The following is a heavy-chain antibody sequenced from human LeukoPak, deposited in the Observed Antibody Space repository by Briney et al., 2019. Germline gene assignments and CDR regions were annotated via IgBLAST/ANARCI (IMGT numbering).Heavy chain of an antibody. CDR1: GGTFSSYA. V-gene: IGHV1-69*04. CDR3: ARNSAGGRYSYYGMDV. Sequence: SVKVSCEASGGTFSSYAISWVRQAPGQGLEWMGRIIPILGIANYAQKFQGRVTITADKSTSTAYMELSSLRSEDTAVYYCARNSAGGRYSYYGMDVWGQGTTVTVSS. CDR2: IIPILGIA. J-gene: IGHJ6*02. D-gene: IGHD3-16*01.